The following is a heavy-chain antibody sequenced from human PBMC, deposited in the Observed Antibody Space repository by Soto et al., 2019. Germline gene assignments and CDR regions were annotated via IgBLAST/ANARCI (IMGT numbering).Heavy chain of an antibody. D-gene: IGHD3-16*02. J-gene: IGHJ2*01. CDR1: GFTFDDYA. CDR2: ISWNSRSI. Sequence: EVQLVESGGGLVQPGRSLRLSCAASGFTFDDYAMHWVRQAPGKGLEWVSGISWNSRSIGYADSVKGRFTISRDNAKNCLYLQMNSLRAEDTALYYCAKDRAPVIGYFDLWGRGPLVTVSS. V-gene: IGHV3-9*01. CDR3: AKDRAPVIGYFDL.